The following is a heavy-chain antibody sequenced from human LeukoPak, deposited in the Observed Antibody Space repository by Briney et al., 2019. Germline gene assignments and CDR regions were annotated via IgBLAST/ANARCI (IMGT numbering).Heavy chain of an antibody. Sequence: ASVKVSRKASEYTFTGYYMHWVRQAPGQGLEWMGWINPNSGGTNYAQKFQGRVTMTRDTSISTAYMELSRLRSDDTAVYYCARGPVAGYYFDYWGQGTLVTVSS. CDR2: INPNSGGT. V-gene: IGHV1-2*02. J-gene: IGHJ4*02. CDR1: EYTFTGYY. CDR3: ARGPVAGYYFDY. D-gene: IGHD6-19*01.